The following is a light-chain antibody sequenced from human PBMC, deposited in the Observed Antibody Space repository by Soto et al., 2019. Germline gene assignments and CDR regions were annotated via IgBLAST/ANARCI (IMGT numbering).Light chain of an antibody. J-gene: IGKJ5*01. CDR1: QSISNY. V-gene: IGKV1-39*01. CDR2: SAS. Sequence: DIQMTQSPVSLSASVGDRVTITCRASQSISNYLNWYQQKPGEVPKLLIYSASSLQSGVPSRFSGSASGTDFTLSISNLQPEDIATYYCQQCFSHHITFGQGTRLEIK. CDR3: QQCFSHHIT.